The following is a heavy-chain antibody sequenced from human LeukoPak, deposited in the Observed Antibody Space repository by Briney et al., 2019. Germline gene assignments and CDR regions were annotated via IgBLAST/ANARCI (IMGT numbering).Heavy chain of an antibody. Sequence: SETLSLTCTVSGGSITSYYWSWIRQPPGKGLEWIGYIYYSGSTNYNPSLKSRVTISVDTSKNQFSLKLSSVTAADTAVYFCARIAYSSSTDYWGQGTLVTVSS. CDR1: GGSITSYY. V-gene: IGHV4-59*01. J-gene: IGHJ4*02. D-gene: IGHD6-6*01. CDR2: IYYSGST. CDR3: ARIAYSSSTDY.